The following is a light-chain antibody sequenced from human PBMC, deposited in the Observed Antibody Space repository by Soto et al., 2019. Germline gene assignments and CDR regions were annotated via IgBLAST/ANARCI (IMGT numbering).Light chain of an antibody. CDR1: SSDVGAYNY. Sequence: QSVLTQPASVSGSLGQSITISCIGTSSDVGAYNYVSWYQLHPGKAPKLIIYDVSYRPSGVPNRFSGSKSGNTASLTISGLQAADEADYYCNSYRTSSTRYVFGTGTKVTV. J-gene: IGLJ1*01. CDR2: DVS. CDR3: NSYRTSSTRYV. V-gene: IGLV2-14*01.